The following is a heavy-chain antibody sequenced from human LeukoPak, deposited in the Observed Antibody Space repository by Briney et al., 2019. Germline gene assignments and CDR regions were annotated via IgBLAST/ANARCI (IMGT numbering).Heavy chain of an antibody. D-gene: IGHD6-13*01. CDR1: GFTVSSNY. J-gene: IGHJ4*02. Sequence: GGSLRLFCAASGFTVSSNYMSWVSQAPGKGLEWVSVIYSGGSTYYADSVKGRFTISRDNSKNTLYLQMNSLRAKDTAVYYCARTLAAAGSFDYWGQGTLVTVSS. V-gene: IGHV3-53*01. CDR3: ARTLAAAGSFDY. CDR2: IYSGGST.